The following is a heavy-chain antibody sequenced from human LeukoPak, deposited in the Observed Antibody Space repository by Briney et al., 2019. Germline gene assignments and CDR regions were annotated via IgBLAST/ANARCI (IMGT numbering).Heavy chain of an antibody. CDR1: GYTFTSYD. V-gene: IGHV1-8*01. Sequence: ASVKVSCKASGYTFTSYDVNWVRQAAGQGLEWMGFMTPNSGNTGYAQKFQGRVTMTRNTSISTAYMELSSLRSEDTAVYYCARVRRYPDAFDIWGQGTMVTVSS. J-gene: IGHJ3*02. D-gene: IGHD1-1*01. CDR2: MTPNSGNT. CDR3: ARVRRYPDAFDI.